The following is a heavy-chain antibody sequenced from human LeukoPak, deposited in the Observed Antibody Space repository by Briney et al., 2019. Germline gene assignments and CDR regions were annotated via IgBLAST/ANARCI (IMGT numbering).Heavy chain of an antibody. CDR3: AGAKFEYSSRPSGRKFDP. CDR1: GGSFSGYY. D-gene: IGHD6-6*01. V-gene: IGHV4-34*01. CDR2: INHSGGT. J-gene: IGHJ5*02. Sequence: SETLSLTCAVYGGSFSGYYWSWIRQPPGKGLEWIGEINHSGGTNYNPSLKSRVTISVDTSKNQFSLKLSSVTAADTAVYYCAGAKFEYSSRPSGRKFDPWGQGTLVTVSS.